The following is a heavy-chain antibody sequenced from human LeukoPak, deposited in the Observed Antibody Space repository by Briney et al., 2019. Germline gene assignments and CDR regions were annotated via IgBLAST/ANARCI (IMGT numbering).Heavy chain of an antibody. J-gene: IGHJ3*02. Sequence: KTSETLSLTCTVSGGSISSYYWSWIRQPPGKGLEWIGEIYHSGSTNYNPSLKSRVTISVDKSKNQFSLKLSSVTAADTAVYYCAGLKKWYELDAFDIWGQGTMVTVSS. D-gene: IGHD2-15*01. CDR2: IYHSGST. CDR1: GGSISSYY. CDR3: AGLKKWYELDAFDI. V-gene: IGHV4-59*12.